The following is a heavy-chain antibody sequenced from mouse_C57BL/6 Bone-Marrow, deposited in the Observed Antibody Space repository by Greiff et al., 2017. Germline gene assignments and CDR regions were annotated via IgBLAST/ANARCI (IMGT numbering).Heavy chain of an antibody. J-gene: IGHJ2*01. CDR3: ARSIYYYVSSFFDY. CDR2: IYPGGGYT. D-gene: IGHD1-1*01. Sequence: QVQLKESGAELVRPGTSVKMSCKASGYTFTNYWIGWAKQRPGHGLEWIGDIYPGGGYTNYNAKFKGKATLTADKSSSAAYMQFSSLTSEDSAIYYCARSIYYYVSSFFDYWGQGTTLTVSS. V-gene: IGHV1-63*01. CDR1: GYTFTNYW.